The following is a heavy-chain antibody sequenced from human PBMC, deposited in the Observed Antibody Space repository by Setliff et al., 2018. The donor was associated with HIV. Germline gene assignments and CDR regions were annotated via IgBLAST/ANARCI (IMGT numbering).Heavy chain of an antibody. CDR1: GLDIGDYW. CDR3: ARVRTSTGAQY. CDR2: INPDGNER. V-gene: IGHV3-7*03. Sequence: PGESLRLSCVASGLDIGDYWMTWVRQAPGKGLEWVANINPDGNERYYMESVQGRFTISRDNIQNSLLLQMNSLTADDAAVYYCARVRTSTGAQYWGQGTLVTVSS. D-gene: IGHD1-1*01. J-gene: IGHJ4*02.